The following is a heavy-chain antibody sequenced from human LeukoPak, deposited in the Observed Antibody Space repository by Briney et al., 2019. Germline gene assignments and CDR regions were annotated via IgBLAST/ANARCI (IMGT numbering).Heavy chain of an antibody. D-gene: IGHD3-16*02. CDR1: GYTFTSYD. J-gene: IGHJ5*02. CDR3: ARINYDYVWGSYRSPTSHNWFDP. CDR2: MNPNSGNT. V-gene: IGHV1-8*01. Sequence: ASVKVSCKASGYTFTSYDINWVRQATGQGLELMGWMNPNSGNTGYAQKFQGRVTMTRNTSISTAYMELSSLRSEDTAVYYCARINYDYVWGSYRSPTSHNWFDPWGQGTLVTVSS.